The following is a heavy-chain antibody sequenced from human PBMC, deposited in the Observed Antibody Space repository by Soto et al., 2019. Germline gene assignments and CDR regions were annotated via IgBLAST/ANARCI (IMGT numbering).Heavy chain of an antibody. CDR2: INSDGSST. D-gene: IGHD6-19*01. CDR3: ARERGYSSGWYWTWDYFDY. CDR1: GFTFSSYW. J-gene: IGHJ4*02. Sequence: GGSLRLSCAASGFTFSSYWMHWVRQAPGKGLVWVSRINSDGSSTSYADSVKARFTISRDNAKNTLYLQMNSLRAEDTAVYYCARERGYSSGWYWTWDYFDYWGQGTLVTVSS. V-gene: IGHV3-74*01.